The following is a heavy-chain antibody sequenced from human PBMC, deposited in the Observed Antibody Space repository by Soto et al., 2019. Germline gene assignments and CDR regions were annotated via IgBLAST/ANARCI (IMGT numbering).Heavy chain of an antibody. Sequence: PSETLSLTCTVSGGSISSGDYYWSWIRQPPGKGLECIGHIYYSGSTYYNPSLKSRVTISLDTSKNQFSLKLSSVTAADTAVYYCARVPYCSGGSCYGNWFDPWGQGTLVTVSS. CDR1: GGSISSGDYY. J-gene: IGHJ5*02. V-gene: IGHV4-30-4*01. D-gene: IGHD2-15*01. CDR3: ARVPYCSGGSCYGNWFDP. CDR2: IYYSGST.